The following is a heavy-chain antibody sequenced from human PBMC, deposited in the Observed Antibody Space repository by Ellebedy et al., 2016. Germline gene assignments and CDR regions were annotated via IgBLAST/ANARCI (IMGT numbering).Heavy chain of an antibody. CDR3: AKEGLLLPYYYFDS. CDR2: IFHDGRNK. Sequence: GESLKISXAASGFSFTSHAMHWVRQAPGKGLEWVGIIFHDGRNKDYADSVKGRFTISSDNSMNTLYLQMNSLRAEDTAVYYCAKEGLLLPYYYFDSWGQGTLVSVSA. CDR1: GFSFTSHA. D-gene: IGHD2-8*01. J-gene: IGHJ4*02. V-gene: IGHV3-33*06.